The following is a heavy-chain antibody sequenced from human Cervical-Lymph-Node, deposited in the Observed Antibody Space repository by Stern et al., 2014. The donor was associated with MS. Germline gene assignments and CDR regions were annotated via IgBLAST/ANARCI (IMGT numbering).Heavy chain of an antibody. V-gene: IGHV3-74*02. CDR2: ISSDGNSI. D-gene: IGHD3-10*01. CDR1: GFTFSNFW. Sequence: EVQLLESGGTLVQPGGSLSLSCAASGFTFSNFWMHWVRQAPGKGLVWVSRISSDGNSIRYADSVKGRFTISRDNAKNTLYLQMNTLRADDTAVYYCARNYLAGMDVWGQGTTVIVSS. CDR3: ARNYLAGMDV. J-gene: IGHJ6*02.